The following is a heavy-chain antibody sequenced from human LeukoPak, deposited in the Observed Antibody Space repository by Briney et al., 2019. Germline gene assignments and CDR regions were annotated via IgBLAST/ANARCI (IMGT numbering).Heavy chain of an antibody. CDR2: IYHSGST. J-gene: IGHJ4*02. CDR3: ASCDFWSGYYGCVFDY. Sequence: NSSETLSLTCAVSGYAISSGYYWGWIRQPPGKGLEWIGSIYHSGSTYYNPSLKSRVTISVDTSKNQFSLKLSSVTAADTAVYYCASCDFWSGYYGCVFDYWGQGTLVTVSS. D-gene: IGHD3-3*01. CDR1: GYAISSGYY. V-gene: IGHV4-38-2*01.